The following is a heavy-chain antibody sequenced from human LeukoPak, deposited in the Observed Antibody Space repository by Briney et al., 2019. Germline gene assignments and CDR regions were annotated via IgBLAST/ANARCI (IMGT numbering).Heavy chain of an antibody. CDR3: ARDPYDRGGYGAFDL. J-gene: IGHJ3*01. Sequence: PGGSLRLSCAASGFSFSDHWMTWVRQAPGKGLEWVANIKQDGSETYYVDSVRGRFTISRDNAKNSLYLQMSSLRAEDTAIYYCARDPYDRGGYGAFDLWGLGTTITVSS. CDR1: GFSFSDHW. CDR2: IKQDGSET. D-gene: IGHD3-22*01. V-gene: IGHV3-7*01.